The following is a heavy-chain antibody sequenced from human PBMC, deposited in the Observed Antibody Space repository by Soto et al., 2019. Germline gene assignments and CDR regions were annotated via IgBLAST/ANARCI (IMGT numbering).Heavy chain of an antibody. CDR1: GGSISTFY. Sequence: SETLSLTCTVSGGSISTFYWSWIRQPPGKGLEWIGFMYYSGGTTNSNPSLKSRVTISVDTSKNQFSLKLSSVTAADTAVYYCARVQSGYCSGGSCYRAYYGMDVWGQGTTVTVSS. CDR3: ARVQSGYCSGGSCYRAYYGMDV. J-gene: IGHJ6*02. V-gene: IGHV4-59*01. CDR2: MYYSGGTT. D-gene: IGHD2-15*01.